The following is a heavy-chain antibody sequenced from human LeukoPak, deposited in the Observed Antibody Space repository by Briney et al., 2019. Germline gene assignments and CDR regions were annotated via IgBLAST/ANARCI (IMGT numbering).Heavy chain of an antibody. D-gene: IGHD1-26*01. CDR2: TSTSGGSA. V-gene: IGHV3-23*01. CDR1: GFTFSNNA. Sequence: GGSLRLSCAASGFTFSNNAMSWVRQAPGKGLEWVSATSTSGGSAYYADSVKGRFTISRDNSKNTLYLQMDSLRADDTAVYYCARYSGSYYYPPAWDLWGQGALVTVSS. J-gene: IGHJ4*02. CDR3: ARYSGSYYYPPAWDL.